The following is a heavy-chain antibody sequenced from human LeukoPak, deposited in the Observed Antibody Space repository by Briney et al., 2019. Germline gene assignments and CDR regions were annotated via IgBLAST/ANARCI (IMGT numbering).Heavy chain of an antibody. V-gene: IGHV1-2*02. Sequence: ASVKVSCKASGYTFPDYFIHWVRQAPGQGLEWMGWYNPNIGAARYSQKFQGRVTMTSDTSSRTAYMELSSLGSDDTAMYFCARDIHGGVATRVWIRWSQGTLVTVSS. CDR1: GYTFPDYF. J-gene: IGHJ4*02. D-gene: IGHD5-12*01. CDR3: ARDIHGGVATRVWIR. CDR2: YNPNIGAA.